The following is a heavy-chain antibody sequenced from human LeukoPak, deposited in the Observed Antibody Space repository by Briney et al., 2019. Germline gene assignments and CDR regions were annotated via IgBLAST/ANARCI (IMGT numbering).Heavy chain of an antibody. Sequence: GGSLRLSCAASGFTFGDYYMSWIRQAPGKGLEWVSYISSGGSTTYYADSVKGRFTISRDGAKNSLYLQMNSLRAEDTALYYCARSSFSMVRGVNWFDPWGQGTLVTVSS. J-gene: IGHJ5*02. CDR2: ISSGGSTT. D-gene: IGHD3-10*01. CDR3: ARSSFSMVRGVNWFDP. CDR1: GFTFGDYY. V-gene: IGHV3-11*04.